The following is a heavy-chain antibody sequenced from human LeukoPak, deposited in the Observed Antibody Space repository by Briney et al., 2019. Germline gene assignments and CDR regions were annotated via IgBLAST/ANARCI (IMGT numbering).Heavy chain of an antibody. CDR2: IWFDGSNK. J-gene: IGHJ4*02. CDR1: GFTFSSYG. V-gene: IGHV3-33*01. CDR3: ASPDYDSSGSADS. D-gene: IGHD3-22*01. Sequence: GRSLRLSCAASGFTFSSYGMHWVRQAPGKGLEWVAVIWFDGSNKYYADSVKGRFTISRDNSKNTLYLQMNSLRGEDTAVYYGASPDYDSSGSADSGGQEPL.